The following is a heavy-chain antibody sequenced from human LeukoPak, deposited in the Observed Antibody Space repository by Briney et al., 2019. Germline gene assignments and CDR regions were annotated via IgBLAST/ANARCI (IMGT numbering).Heavy chain of an antibody. J-gene: IGHJ4*02. D-gene: IGHD1-14*01. CDR3: AREYNEFDY. CDR2: ISGSGSTI. CDR1: GFTFSSHE. Sequence: GGSLRLSCAASGFTFSSHEMNWVRQAPGKGLEWVSYISGSGSTIYYADSVKGRFTISRDNAKNSLYLQMNSLRAEDTAVYYCAREYNEFDYWGQGTLVTVSS. V-gene: IGHV3-48*03.